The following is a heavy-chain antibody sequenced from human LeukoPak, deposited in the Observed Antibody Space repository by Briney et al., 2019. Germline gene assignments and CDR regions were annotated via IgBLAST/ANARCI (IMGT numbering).Heavy chain of an antibody. V-gene: IGHV4-59*08. D-gene: IGHD3-10*01. CDR1: GGSFSGYY. CDR3: ARSPRAGVTPWFFDY. J-gene: IGHJ4*02. Sequence: SETLSLTCAVYGGSFSGYYWSWIRLPPGKGLEWIGYMYYSGSTNYNPSLKSRVTTSMDTSENQFSLKLTSVTAADTAVYYCARSPRAGVTPWFFDYWGQGTLVAVSS. CDR2: MYYSGST.